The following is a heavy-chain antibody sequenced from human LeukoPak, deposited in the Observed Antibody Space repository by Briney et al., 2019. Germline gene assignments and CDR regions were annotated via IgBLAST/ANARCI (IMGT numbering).Heavy chain of an antibody. D-gene: IGHD6-19*01. V-gene: IGHV1-24*01. CDR3: ARDHPRGAVAGTGYYYYYMDV. J-gene: IGHJ6*03. CDR2: FDPEDGET. CDR1: GYTLTELS. Sequence: ASVKVSCKVSGYTLTELSMHWVRQAPGKGLEWMGGFDPEDGETIYAQKFQGRVTMTEDTSTDTAYMELSSLRSEDTAVYYCARDHPRGAVAGTGYYYYYMDVWGKGTTVTVSS.